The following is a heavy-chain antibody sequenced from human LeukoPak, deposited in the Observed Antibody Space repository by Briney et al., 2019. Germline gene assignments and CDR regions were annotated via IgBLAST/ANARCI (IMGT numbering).Heavy chain of an antibody. V-gene: IGHV1-2*02. CDR1: GYTFTGYY. D-gene: IGHD6-6*01. Sequence: GASVKVPCKASGYTFTGYYMHWVRQAPGQGLEWMGWINPDSGVTNYAQKFQGRVTMTGDTSISTAYMEVSGLRSDDTAVYYCARATSTIAARPPDYWGQGTLVTVSS. CDR3: ARATSTIAARPPDY. J-gene: IGHJ4*02. CDR2: INPDSGVT.